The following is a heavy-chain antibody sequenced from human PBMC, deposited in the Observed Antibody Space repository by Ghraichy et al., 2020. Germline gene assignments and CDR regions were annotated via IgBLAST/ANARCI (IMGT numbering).Heavy chain of an antibody. J-gene: IGHJ6*03. CDR3: ARVVVPAARYYYYMDV. CDR2: IKQDGSEK. CDR1: GFTFSSYW. D-gene: IGHD2-2*01. Sequence: GESLNISCAASGFTFSSYWMSWVRQAPGKGLEWVANIKQDGSEKYYVDSVKGRFTISRDNAKNSLYLQMNSLRAEDTAVYYCARVVVPAARYYYYMDVWGKGTTVTVSS. V-gene: IGHV3-7*01.